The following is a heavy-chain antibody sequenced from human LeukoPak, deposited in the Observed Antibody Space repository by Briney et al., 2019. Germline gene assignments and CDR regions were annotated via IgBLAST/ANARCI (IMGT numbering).Heavy chain of an antibody. CDR2: ISWNSGSI. J-gene: IGHJ5*02. CDR3: AKDRTAHNTGWYGNWFDP. V-gene: IGHV3-9*01. Sequence: GGSLRLSCAASGFTFDDYAMHWDRQAPGKGLEWVSGISWNSGSIGYADSVKGRFTISRDNAKNSLYLQMNSLRAEDTAVYYCAKDRTAHNTGWYGNWFDPWGQGTLVTVSS. CDR1: GFTFDDYA. D-gene: IGHD6-19*01.